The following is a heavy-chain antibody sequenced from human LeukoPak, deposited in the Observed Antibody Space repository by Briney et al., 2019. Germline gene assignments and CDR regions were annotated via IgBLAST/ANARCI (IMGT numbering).Heavy chain of an antibody. CDR1: GFTFSSYA. Sequence: PGGSLRLSCAASGFTFSSYAMHWARQAPGKGLEYVSGISSNGGSTYYANSVKGRFTISRDNSKNTLYLQMGSLRAEDMAVYYCARDYGGNPLLDASDIWGQGTMVTVSS. J-gene: IGHJ3*02. D-gene: IGHD4-23*01. CDR2: ISSNGGST. CDR3: ARDYGGNPLLDASDI. V-gene: IGHV3-64*01.